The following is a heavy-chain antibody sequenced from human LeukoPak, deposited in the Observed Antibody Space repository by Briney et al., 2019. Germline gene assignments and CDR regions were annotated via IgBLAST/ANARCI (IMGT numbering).Heavy chain of an antibody. V-gene: IGHV3-23*01. Sequence: GGSLRLSCAASGFTFSSYAMSWVRQAPGKGLEWVSGISGSDGSTNYADSVKGRFTISRENSKNTLYLQMNSLRAEDTAVYYCAKVSPLYYYGSGSSENWGQGTLVTVSS. J-gene: IGHJ4*02. CDR2: ISGSDGST. CDR1: GFTFSSYA. D-gene: IGHD3-10*01. CDR3: AKVSPLYYYGSGSSEN.